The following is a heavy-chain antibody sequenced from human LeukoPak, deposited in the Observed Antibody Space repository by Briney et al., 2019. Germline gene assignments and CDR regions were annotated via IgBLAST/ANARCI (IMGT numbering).Heavy chain of an antibody. CDR3: AREEDSTTIRASHGMDV. CDR1: GFTFSSYA. J-gene: IGHJ6*02. CDR2: ISGSGGST. D-gene: IGHD6-6*01. V-gene: IGHV3-23*01. Sequence: GGSLRLSCAASGFTFSSYAMSWVRQAPGKGLEWVSAISGSGGSTYYADSVKGRFTISRDNAKNSLSLQMNSLGVEDTAIYYCAREEDSTTIRASHGMDVWGQGITVTVS.